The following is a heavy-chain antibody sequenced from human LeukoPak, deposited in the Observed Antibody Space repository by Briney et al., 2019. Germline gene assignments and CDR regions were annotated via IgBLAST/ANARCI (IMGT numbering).Heavy chain of an antibody. V-gene: IGHV3-33*01. CDR3: ARERHSSGYHRRGLKYYYYGMDV. CDR1: GFTFSSYG. D-gene: IGHD3-22*01. J-gene: IGHJ6*02. Sequence: PGRSLRLSCAASGFTFSSYGMHCVRQAPGNRLEGGAVMWYDGSNKYYADSVKGRFTISRENSKNTLYLQMNRLRAEATAVYYCARERHSSGYHRRGLKYYYYGMDVWGQGTTVTVSS. CDR2: MWYDGSNK.